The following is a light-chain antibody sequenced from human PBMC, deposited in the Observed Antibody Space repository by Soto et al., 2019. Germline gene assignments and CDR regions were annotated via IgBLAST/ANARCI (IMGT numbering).Light chain of an antibody. J-gene: IGKJ2*01. CDR3: QQFNNYPRT. CDR1: QGISNY. V-gene: IGKV1-9*01. CDR2: TAS. Sequence: DIQVTQSPSFLSTSVGDRVTITCRASQGISNYLAWYQQKPGRAPKLLIYTASTLHSGVPSRFSGSGSGTEFTLTISSLQPEDFATYYCQQFNNYPRTFGQGTKLEIK.